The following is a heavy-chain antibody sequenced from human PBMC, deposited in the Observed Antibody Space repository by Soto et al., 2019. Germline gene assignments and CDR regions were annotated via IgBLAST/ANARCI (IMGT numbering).Heavy chain of an antibody. V-gene: IGHV3-11*01. Sequence: GALRLSCRGSGVNFSDYYMNWIRHTPVKGLEWVSSILSLESHKYYAASVMGRFSISRDNAKKSLFLQMNNLRAEDTGIYFCATGLKDASNRPSFDSWGPGTPVTVSS. CDR3: ATGLKDASNRPSFDS. CDR1: GVNFSDYY. CDR2: ILSLESHK. J-gene: IGHJ4*02. D-gene: IGHD3-16*01.